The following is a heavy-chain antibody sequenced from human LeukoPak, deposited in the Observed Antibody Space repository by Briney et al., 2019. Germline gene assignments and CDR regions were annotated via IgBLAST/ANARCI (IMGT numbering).Heavy chain of an antibody. J-gene: IGHJ4*02. CDR2: ISSSSTYI. CDR1: GFSFSNYA. V-gene: IGHV3-21*01. CDR3: ARETGSQYCSGGSCYSFNYYFDS. Sequence: GGSLRLSCAVSGFSFSNYAMSWVRQFPGKGLEWVSSISSSSTYIYYADSVKGRFTISRDNAKNSLYLQMNSLRAEDTAVYYCARETGSQYCSGGSCYSFNYYFDSWGQGTLVTVSS. D-gene: IGHD2-15*01.